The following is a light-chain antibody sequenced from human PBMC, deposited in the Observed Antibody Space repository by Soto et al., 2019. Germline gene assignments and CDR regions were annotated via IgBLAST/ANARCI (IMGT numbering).Light chain of an antibody. CDR3: SSYAGSSYV. CDR1: SSDVGGYNY. CDR2: EVT. J-gene: IGLJ1*01. Sequence: QSALTQPPSASGSPGQSVTISCTGTSSDVGGYNYVSWYQQHPGKAPKLMIYEVTKRPSGVPDRFSGSKSGNTASLTVSGPQAEDEADYYCSSYAGSSYVFGDGTKLTVL. V-gene: IGLV2-8*01.